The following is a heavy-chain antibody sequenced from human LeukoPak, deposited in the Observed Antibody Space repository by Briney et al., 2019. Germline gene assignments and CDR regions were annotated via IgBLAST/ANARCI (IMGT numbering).Heavy chain of an antibody. J-gene: IGHJ4*02. CDR3: ARGYDFWSGYLD. CDR2: INHSGST. CDR1: GGSFSGYY. V-gene: IGHV4-34*01. D-gene: IGHD3-3*01. Sequence: PSETLSLTCAVYGGSFSGYYWSWIRQPPGKGLEWIGEINHSGSTNYNPSLKSRVTISVDTSKNQFSLKLSSVTAADTAVYYCARGYDFWSGYLDWGRGTLVTVSS.